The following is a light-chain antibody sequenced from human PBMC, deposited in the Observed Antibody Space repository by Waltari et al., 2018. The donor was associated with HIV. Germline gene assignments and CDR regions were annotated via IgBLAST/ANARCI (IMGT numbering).Light chain of an antibody. Sequence: QSALTQPASVSGSPGQSITISCTGTSSDVGGYNYVSWYQQHPGKAPKLMIYEVSNRPSGVSNRCSGSKSGNTAARTISGLQAEDEADYYCSSYTSSNTLDVFGTGTKVTVL. J-gene: IGLJ1*01. CDR3: SSYTSSNTLDV. CDR1: SSDVGGYNY. CDR2: EVS. V-gene: IGLV2-14*01.